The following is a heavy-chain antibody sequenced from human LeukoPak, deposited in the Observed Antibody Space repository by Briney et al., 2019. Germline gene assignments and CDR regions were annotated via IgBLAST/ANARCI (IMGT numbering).Heavy chain of an antibody. D-gene: IGHD5-18*01. J-gene: IGHJ4*02. CDR1: GGSISSYY. Sequence: SETLSLTCTVSGGSISSYYWSWIRQPPGKGLEWIGYIYYSGSTNYNPSLKSRVTISVVTSKNQLSLKLSSVTAADTAVYYCARSTAMVSYFDYWGQGTLVTVSS. CDR2: IYYSGST. CDR3: ARSTAMVSYFDY. V-gene: IGHV4-59*01.